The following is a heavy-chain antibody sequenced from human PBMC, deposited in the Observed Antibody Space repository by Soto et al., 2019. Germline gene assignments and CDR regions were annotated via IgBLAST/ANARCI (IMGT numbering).Heavy chain of an antibody. CDR2: ILYDGSKE. Sequence: SLILSCTDSGXSFNTYVMDWVRQAPGKGLEWVARILYDGSKEYYADPVKGRFTISRDNSKNTLYLKMDRLRVEDTAVYFCAKGLALMADHWGQGTPVTVSS. D-gene: IGHD2-21*01. J-gene: IGHJ4*02. V-gene: IGHV3-30*18. CDR3: AKGLALMADH. CDR1: GXSFNTYV.